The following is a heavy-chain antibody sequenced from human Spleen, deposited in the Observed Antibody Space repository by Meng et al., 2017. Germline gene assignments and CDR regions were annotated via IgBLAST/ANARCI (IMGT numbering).Heavy chain of an antibody. Sequence: QVQLQEWGPGLVRPSETLSLTCTVSGGSVSSGSNYWSWIRQPPGKGPEWIGYIYYTGSTNYNPSLKSRLTMSIDTSKNRFSLKLTSVTAADTAVYYCARDPHTTGTYDLWGQGTLVTVSS. CDR2: IYYTGST. CDR1: GGSVSSGSNY. V-gene: IGHV4-61*03. D-gene: IGHD1-1*01. CDR3: ARDPHTTGTYDL. J-gene: IGHJ5*02.